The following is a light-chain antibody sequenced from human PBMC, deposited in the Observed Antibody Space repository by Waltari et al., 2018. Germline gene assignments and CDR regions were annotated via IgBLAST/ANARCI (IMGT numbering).Light chain of an antibody. CDR2: YDS. CDR3: QVWDSSSDHWV. Sequence: SYVLPQPSSVSVAPGKTARITCGGSNIGSRTVHWHQQKPGQAPVLVFYYDSDRPSGIPERFSGSNSGNTATLTISRVEVGDEADYYCQVWDSSSDHWVFGGWTKLTVL. J-gene: IGLJ3*02. CDR1: NIGSRT. V-gene: IGLV3-21*04.